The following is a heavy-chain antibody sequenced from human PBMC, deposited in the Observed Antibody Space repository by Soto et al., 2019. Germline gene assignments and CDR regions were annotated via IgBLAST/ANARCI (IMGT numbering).Heavy chain of an antibody. CDR1: GGTFSSYA. D-gene: IGHD1-7*01. J-gene: IGHJ3*02. CDR2: IIPIFGTA. Sequence: SVKVSCKASGGTFSSYAISWVRQAPGLGLEWMGGIIPIFGTANYAQKFQGRVTITADKSTSTAYMELSSLRSEDTAVYYCARGTGTARVAFDIWGQGTMVTVSS. V-gene: IGHV1-69*06. CDR3: ARGTGTARVAFDI.